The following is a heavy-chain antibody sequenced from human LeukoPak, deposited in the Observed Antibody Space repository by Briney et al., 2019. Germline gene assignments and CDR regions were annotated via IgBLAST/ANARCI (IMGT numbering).Heavy chain of an antibody. V-gene: IGHV3-74*01. Sequence: GGSLRLSCAASGFTFSSYWMHWVRQAPGKGLLWVSRINSDGTTTYYADSVKGRFTISRDNAKNTLYLQINSLRAEDTAVYYCARGNYYGMDVWGQGTTVTVSS. CDR2: INSDGTTT. J-gene: IGHJ6*02. CDR1: GFTFSSYW. CDR3: ARGNYYGMDV.